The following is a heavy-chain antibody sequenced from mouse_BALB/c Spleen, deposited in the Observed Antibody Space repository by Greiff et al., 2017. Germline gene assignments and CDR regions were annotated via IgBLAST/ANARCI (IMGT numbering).Heavy chain of an antibody. V-gene: IGHV5-12-2*01. CDR2: ISNGGGST. Sequence: EVNLVESGGGLVQPGGSLKLSCAASGFTFSSYTMSWVRQTPEKRLEWVAYISNGGGSTYYPDTVKGRFTISRDNAKNTLYLQMSSLKSEDTAMYYCARHFGNQYYYAMDYWGQGTSVTVSS. J-gene: IGHJ4*01. CDR3: ARHFGNQYYYAMDY. CDR1: GFTFSSYT. D-gene: IGHD2-1*01.